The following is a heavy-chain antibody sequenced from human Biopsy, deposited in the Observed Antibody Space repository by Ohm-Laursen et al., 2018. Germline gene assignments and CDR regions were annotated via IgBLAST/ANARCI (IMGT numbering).Heavy chain of an antibody. CDR2: MWSDGINK. V-gene: IGHV3-33*01. CDR3: SRDDDTTGHYMILNH. Sequence: SLRLSCAASGFAFSYYGLHWVRQAPGKGLQWVAVMWSDGINKNYADSVKGRFTVSRDNSNNVLYLQMSSLRDEDSDVYYCSRDDDTTGHYMILNHWGRETRVPFSS. J-gene: IGHJ5*02. D-gene: IGHD3-9*01. CDR1: GFAFSYYG.